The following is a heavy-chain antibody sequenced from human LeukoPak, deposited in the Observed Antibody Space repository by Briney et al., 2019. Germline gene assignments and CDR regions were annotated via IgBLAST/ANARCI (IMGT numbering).Heavy chain of an antibody. D-gene: IGHD1-26*01. CDR1: SGSLSSYY. V-gene: IGHV4-4*07. Sequence: SSETLSLTCTVSSGSLSSYYWSWIRQPAGKGLEWIGRIYFSGSTHYIPSLESRVTISVDTSKNQFSLKLTSVTAADTAVYFCARTSASGATYFDSWGQGTLVTVSS. J-gene: IGHJ4*02. CDR3: ARTSASGATYFDS. CDR2: IYFSGST.